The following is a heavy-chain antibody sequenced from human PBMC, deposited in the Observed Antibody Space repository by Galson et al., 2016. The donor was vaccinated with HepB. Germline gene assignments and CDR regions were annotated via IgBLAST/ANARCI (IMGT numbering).Heavy chain of an antibody. CDR3: ARSPPEVATTRKKYGLDV. CDR2: ISYDGSTQ. CDR1: GFSLSSFT. V-gene: IGHV3-30-3*01. Sequence: SLRLSCAASGFSLSSFTIHWVRQAPGKGLEWVSVISYDGSTQYYVESVKGRFTISRDNSKKTLYLQMNSLRVEDTAVYYCARSPPEVATTRKKYGLDVWGQGTTVIVSS. J-gene: IGHJ6*01. D-gene: IGHD2-15*01.